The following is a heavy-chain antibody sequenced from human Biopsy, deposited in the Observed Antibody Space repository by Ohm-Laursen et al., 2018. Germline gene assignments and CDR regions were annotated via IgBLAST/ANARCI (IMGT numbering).Heavy chain of an antibody. J-gene: IGHJ6*02. V-gene: IGHV4-59*02. D-gene: IGHD4-11*01. CDR2: IYYSVMT. Sequence: TLSLTCTVSGDSVTKYYWSWIRQPPGKGLEWIGHIYYSVMTNYNPSLQNRVSISVDTSRNQVSLTLSSVTAADTAVYYCARDSGILNYGNFKYYHYYGMDVWGQGTKVTVSS. CDR3: ARDSGILNYGNFKYYHYYGMDV. CDR1: GDSVTKYY.